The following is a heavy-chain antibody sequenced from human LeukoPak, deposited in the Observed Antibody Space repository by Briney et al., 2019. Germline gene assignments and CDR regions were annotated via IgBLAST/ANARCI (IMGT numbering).Heavy chain of an antibody. CDR3: ARGPLRFLEWFPIGPFDP. CDR2: INHSGST. J-gene: IGHJ5*02. V-gene: IGHV4-34*01. Sequence: SETLSLTCAVYGGSFSGYYWSWIRPPPGKGLEWIGEINHSGSTNYNPSLKSRVTISVDTSKNQFSLKLSSVTAADTAVYYCARGPLRFLEWFPIGPFDPWGQGTLVTVSS. CDR1: GGSFSGYY. D-gene: IGHD3-3*01.